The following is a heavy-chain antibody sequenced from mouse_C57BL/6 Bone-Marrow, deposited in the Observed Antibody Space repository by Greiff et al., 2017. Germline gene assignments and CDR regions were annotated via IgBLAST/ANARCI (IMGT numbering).Heavy chain of an antibody. J-gene: IGHJ1*03. Sequence: EVKVEESGGGLVKPGGSLKLSCAASGFTFSSYAMSWVRQTPDKRLEWVATISDGGSYTYYPDNVKGRFTISRDNAKNNLYLQRSHLKSEDTAMYYCARRGLGTTVVEPFYWYFDVWGTGTTVTVSS. CDR3: ARRGLGTTVVEPFYWYFDV. V-gene: IGHV5-4*03. CDR2: ISDGGSYT. CDR1: GFTFSSYA. D-gene: IGHD1-1*01.